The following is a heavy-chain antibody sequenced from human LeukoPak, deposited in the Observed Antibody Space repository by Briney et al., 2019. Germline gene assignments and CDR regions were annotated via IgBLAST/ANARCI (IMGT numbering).Heavy chain of an antibody. D-gene: IGHD5-12*01. CDR3: ASASRGSSGYEYYFDY. V-gene: IGHV1-2*02. CDR1: GYTFTSYY. CDR2: INPNSGGS. Sequence: GASVKVSCKASGYTFTSYYMLWVRQAPGQGLEWMGWINPNSGGSNYAQKFQGRVTMTRDTSISTAYMELSRLRSDDTAVYYCASASRGSSGYEYYFDYWGQGTLVTVSS. J-gene: IGHJ4*02.